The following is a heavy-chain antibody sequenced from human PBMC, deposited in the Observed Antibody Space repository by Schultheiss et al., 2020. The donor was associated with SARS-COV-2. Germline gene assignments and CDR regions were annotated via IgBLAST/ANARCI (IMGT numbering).Heavy chain of an antibody. CDR3: ATRPMVTDYFDY. Sequence: SQTLSLTCTVSGGSISSYYWSWIRQPAGKGLEWIGRIYTSGSTNYNPSLKSRVTISVDTSNNQFSLKLSSVTAADTAVYYCATRPMVTDYFDYWGQGTLVTVSS. V-gene: IGHV4-4*07. CDR2: IYTSGST. CDR1: GGSISSYY. J-gene: IGHJ4*02. D-gene: IGHD5-18*01.